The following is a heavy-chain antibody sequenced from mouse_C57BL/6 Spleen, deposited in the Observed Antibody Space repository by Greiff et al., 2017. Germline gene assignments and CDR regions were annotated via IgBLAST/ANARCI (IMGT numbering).Heavy chain of an antibody. CDR3: ARDTSYYGNYYYAMDY. D-gene: IGHD2-1*01. Sequence: EVQLVESGPGLVKPSQSLSLTCSVTGYSITSGYYWNWIRQFPGNKLEWMGYISYDGSNNYNPSLKNRISITRDTSKNQFFLKLNSVTTEDTATYYCARDTSYYGNYYYAMDYWGQGTSVTVSS. CDR1: GYSITSGYY. V-gene: IGHV3-6*01. CDR2: ISYDGSN. J-gene: IGHJ4*01.